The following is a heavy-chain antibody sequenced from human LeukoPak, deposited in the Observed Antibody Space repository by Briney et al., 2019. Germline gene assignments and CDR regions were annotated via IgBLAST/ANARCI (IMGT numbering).Heavy chain of an antibody. Sequence: GGSLRLSCEGSGFTFSNYWMSWVRQAPGKGLEWVANMQQHGSETYYGDSVKGRFTISRDNAKNSLYLQMNSLRAEDTAVYYCATYSSSNGREFQYWGQGTLVTVSS. CDR3: ATYSSSNGREFQY. J-gene: IGHJ1*01. V-gene: IGHV3-7*01. CDR1: GFTFSNYW. CDR2: MQQHGSET. D-gene: IGHD2-2*01.